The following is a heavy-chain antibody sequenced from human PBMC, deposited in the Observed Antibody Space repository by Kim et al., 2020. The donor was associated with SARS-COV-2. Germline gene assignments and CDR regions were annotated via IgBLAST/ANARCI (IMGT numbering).Heavy chain of an antibody. CDR3: VKAIGMADFYYFDY. Sequence: GGSLRLSCTASGFTFDDYAMHWVRQGSGKGLEWVSGISWNSGNMGYADSVKGRFTISRDNAKNSLYLQMNSLRAEDTALYYCVKAIGMADFYYFDYWG. CDR2: ISWNSGNM. J-gene: IGHJ4*01. D-gene: IGHD6-19*01. V-gene: IGHV3-9*01. CDR1: GFTFDDYA.